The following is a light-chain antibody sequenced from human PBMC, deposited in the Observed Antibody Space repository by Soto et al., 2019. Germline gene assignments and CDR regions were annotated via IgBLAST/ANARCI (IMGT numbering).Light chain of an antibody. CDR3: QQRYNTPYT. Sequence: DIQMTQSPSSLSASVRDRVTITCRASQSIRSHLNWYQERPGKAPKLLIYAASSWQSGVPSRFSGTGSGTDVNLTISSLQPEDFATYYCQQRYNTPYTFGQGTKLDIK. J-gene: IGKJ2*01. CDR1: QSIRSH. CDR2: AAS. V-gene: IGKV1-39*01.